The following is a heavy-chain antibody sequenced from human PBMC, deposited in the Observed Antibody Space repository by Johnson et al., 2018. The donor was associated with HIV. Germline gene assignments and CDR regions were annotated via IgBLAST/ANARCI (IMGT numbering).Heavy chain of an antibody. CDR1: GFTFRSNG. J-gene: IGHJ3*02. CDR3: ATSTVSDSSSWYHLEMAFDI. D-gene: IGHD6-13*01. V-gene: IGHV3-30*02. CDR2: IQYDGSDK. Sequence: QVQLVESGGGVVQPGGSLRLSCAASGFTFRSNGMHWVRQAPGKGLEWVTFIQYDGSDKSYADSVKGRFTVSRDNSKNTLYLQMNSLRGEDTAVYYCATSTVSDSSSWYHLEMAFDIWGQGTMVTVSS.